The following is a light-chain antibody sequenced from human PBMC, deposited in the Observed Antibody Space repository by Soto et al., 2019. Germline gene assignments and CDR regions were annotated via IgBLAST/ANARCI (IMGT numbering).Light chain of an antibody. CDR1: QSVSSSY. J-gene: IGKJ1*01. CDR3: QQYGSSPRT. V-gene: IGKV3-20*01. Sequence: EIVLTQSPGTLSLSPGERATLSCRASQSVSSSYLAWYQQKPGQAPGLLIYGASILATGIPDRFRGSGSVTDFTLTISRLEPEDFEVYYCQQYGSSPRTFGQGPKVEIK. CDR2: GAS.